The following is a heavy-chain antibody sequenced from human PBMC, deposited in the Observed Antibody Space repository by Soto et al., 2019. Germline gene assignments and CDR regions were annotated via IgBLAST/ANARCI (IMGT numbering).Heavy chain of an antibody. D-gene: IGHD5-12*01. V-gene: IGHV4-59*01. CDR2: IYHTGST. Sequence: SETLSLTCTVSGGSISTYYWSWIRQPPGKGLEWIGYIYHTGSTNYNPSLKSRVTISLDTSKNQFSLKLTSVTAADTAMYYCAGDYGYTFDYWGQGAQVTVSS. CDR1: GGSISTYY. CDR3: AGDYGYTFDY. J-gene: IGHJ4*02.